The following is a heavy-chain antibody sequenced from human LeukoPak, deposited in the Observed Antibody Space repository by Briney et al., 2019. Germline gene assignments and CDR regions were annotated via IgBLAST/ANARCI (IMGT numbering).Heavy chain of an antibody. D-gene: IGHD4-17*01. CDR2: VSGSDGST. CDR1: GFTFSIYA. J-gene: IGHJ4*02. V-gene: IGHV3-23*01. Sequence: GGSLRLSCAASGFTFSIYAMSWVRQAPGKGLEWVSAVSGSDGSTYYADSVKGRFTISRDNSKNTLYLQMNSLRAEDTAVYYCARERYGDPGFDYWGQGTLVTVSS. CDR3: ARERYGDPGFDY.